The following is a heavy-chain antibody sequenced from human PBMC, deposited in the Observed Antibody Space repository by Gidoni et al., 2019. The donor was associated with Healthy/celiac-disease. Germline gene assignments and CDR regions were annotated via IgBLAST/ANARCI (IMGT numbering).Heavy chain of an antibody. J-gene: IGHJ3*02. CDR2: ISGSGGST. CDR1: GFPFSSYA. Sequence: EVQLLESGGGLVQPGWSLRLSCAASGFPFSSYAMSWVRQAPGKGLEWVSAISGSGGSTYYADSVKGRFTIYRDNSKNTLYLQMNSLRAEDTAVYYCAKDRAYYYDSNPDIWGQGTMVTVSS. D-gene: IGHD3-22*01. CDR3: AKDRAYYYDSNPDI. V-gene: IGHV3-23*01.